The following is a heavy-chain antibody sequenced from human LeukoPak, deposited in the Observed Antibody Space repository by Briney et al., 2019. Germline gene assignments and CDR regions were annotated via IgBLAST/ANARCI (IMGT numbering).Heavy chain of an antibody. D-gene: IGHD2-2*01. CDR2: TSSSGITI. V-gene: IGHV3-48*03. CDR1: QFIVSSFE. CDR3: ARSLYCSSTTCSYGMDV. J-gene: IGHJ6*02. Sequence: PGGSLRLSCAASQFIVSSFEMNWVRQAPGKGLEWVSYTSSSGITIYYADSVEGRFTISRDNAKNSLFLQMNSLRAEDTAVYYCARSLYCSSTTCSYGMDVWGQGTTVTVSS.